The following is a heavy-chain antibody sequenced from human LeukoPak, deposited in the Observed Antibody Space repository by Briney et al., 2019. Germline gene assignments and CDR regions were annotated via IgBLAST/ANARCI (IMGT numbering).Heavy chain of an antibody. CDR3: AATASNWFDP. CDR1: GGSISSGDFY. J-gene: IGHJ5*02. CDR2: IYYSGNT. V-gene: IGHV4-30-4*08. Sequence: SETLSLTCTVSGGSISSGDFYWTWIRQPPGKGQEWIGYIYYSGNTYYNPSLKSRVTISVDTSKNQFSLKLSSVTAADTAVYYCAATASNWFDPWGQGTLVTVSS. D-gene: IGHD2-15*01.